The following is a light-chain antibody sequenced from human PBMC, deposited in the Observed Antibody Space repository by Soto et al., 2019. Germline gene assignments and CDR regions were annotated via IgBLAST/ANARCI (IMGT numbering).Light chain of an antibody. Sequence: EIMRTQSPATLSVSPGERATLSCRASQSVRNNLAWYQQKPGQAPRLLIYYASTRATGIPARFSGSGSGTEFTLTISSLQSEDFALYYCQQYNNWPPITFGQGTRLEIK. CDR1: QSVRNN. J-gene: IGKJ5*01. CDR2: YAS. CDR3: QQYNNWPPIT. V-gene: IGKV3-15*01.